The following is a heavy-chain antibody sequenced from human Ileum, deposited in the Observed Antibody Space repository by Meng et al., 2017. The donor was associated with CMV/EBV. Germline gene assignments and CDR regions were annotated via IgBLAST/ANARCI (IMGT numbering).Heavy chain of an antibody. J-gene: IGHJ5*02. Sequence: GTASGCTVSTNYMSWVRQAPEKVLEWVSVMYTDGSTYYADSVKSRFTISRDNSKNTLYLQMNSLRAEDTAVYYCARGLYQPVWFDPWGQGTLVTVSS. CDR1: GCTVSTNY. CDR2: MYTDGST. V-gene: IGHV3-66*02. CDR3: ARGLYQPVWFDP. D-gene: IGHD2-2*02.